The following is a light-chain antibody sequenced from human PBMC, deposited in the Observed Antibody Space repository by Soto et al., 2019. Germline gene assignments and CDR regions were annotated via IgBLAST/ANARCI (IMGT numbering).Light chain of an antibody. J-gene: IGLJ1*01. CDR1: SSDVGSHPL. Sequence: QSALTQPASVSGSPGQSITISCAGTSSDVGSHPLVSWYQQHPGKAPKLMISEDTKRPSGVSNRFSGSKSGNTASLTISGLQAEDEADYYCASYRTGATYVFGGGTKLTVL. CDR3: ASYRTGATYV. V-gene: IGLV2-14*02. CDR2: EDT.